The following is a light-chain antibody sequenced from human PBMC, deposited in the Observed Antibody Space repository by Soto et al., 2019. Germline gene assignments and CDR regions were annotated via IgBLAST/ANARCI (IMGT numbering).Light chain of an antibody. V-gene: IGKV1-5*03. CDR1: QSISSW. CDR3: QQYNSYSIT. Sequence: DIEMTQSPSTLSASVGDRVTITCRASQSISSWLAWYQQKPGKAPKLLIYKASSLESGVPSRFSGSGSGTEFTLTIRRLHPDDFTTYYGQQYNSYSITFGQGTRLEIK. CDR2: KAS. J-gene: IGKJ5*01.